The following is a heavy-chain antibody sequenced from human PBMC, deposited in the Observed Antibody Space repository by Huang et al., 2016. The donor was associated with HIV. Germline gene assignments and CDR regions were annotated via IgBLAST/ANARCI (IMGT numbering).Heavy chain of an antibody. V-gene: IGHV4-59*11. CDR1: GGSISTHY. D-gene: IGHD3-3*01. CDR3: ARDHHDFWRGYRRMYFFDH. CDR2: IDYSGRT. Sequence: QVQLQESGPGLVKPSETLSLTCTVSGGSISTHYWSWIRQPPGKGLEWIGSIDYSGRTNYSPPLKSRVTILLDTSKNQFSLRVNSVTAADTAMYYCARDHHDFWRGYRRMYFFDHWGQGTLVTVSS. J-gene: IGHJ4*02.